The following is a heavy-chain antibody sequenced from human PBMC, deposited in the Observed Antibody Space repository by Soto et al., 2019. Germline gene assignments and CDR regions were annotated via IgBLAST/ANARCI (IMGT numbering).Heavy chain of an antibody. CDR3: ARDPGYCSSTSCYPERYYYYYYGMDV. CDR2: ISAYNGNT. J-gene: IGHJ6*02. D-gene: IGHD2-2*03. V-gene: IGHV1-18*01. Sequence: ASVKVSCKASGYTFTSYGVSWVRQAPGQGLEWMGWISAYNGNTNYAQKLQGRVTMTTDTSTSTAYMELRSLRSDDTAVYYCARDPGYCSSTSCYPERYYYYYYGMDVWGQGTTVTVSS. CDR1: GYTFTSYG.